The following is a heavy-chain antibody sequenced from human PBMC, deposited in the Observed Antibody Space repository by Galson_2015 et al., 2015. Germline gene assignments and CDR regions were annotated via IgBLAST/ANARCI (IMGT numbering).Heavy chain of an antibody. D-gene: IGHD1-14*01. Sequence: PALVKPTQTLTLTCTFSGFSLSTSGVGVGWIRQPPGKALEWLALIYWDDDKRYSPSLKSRLTITKDTSKNQVVLTMTNMDPVDTATYYCAHRLPDPESWGENYFDYWGQGTLVTVSS. J-gene: IGHJ4*02. CDR1: GFSLSTSGVG. V-gene: IGHV2-5*02. CDR2: IYWDDDK. CDR3: AHRLPDPESWGENYFDY.